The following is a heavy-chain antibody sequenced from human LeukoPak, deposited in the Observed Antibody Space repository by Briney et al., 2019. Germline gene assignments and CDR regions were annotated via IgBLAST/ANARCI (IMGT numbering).Heavy chain of an antibody. CDR3: ASSAGIAAAGAGDYYYYYGMDV. Sequence: KPSETLSLTCTVSGGSISSYYWSWIRQPPGKGLEWIGYIYYSGSTNYNPSLKSRVTISVDTSKNQFSLKLSSVTAADTAVYYCASSAGIAAAGAGDYYYYYGMDVWGQGTTVTVSS. CDR2: IYYSGST. V-gene: IGHV4-59*08. J-gene: IGHJ6*02. CDR1: GGSISSYY. D-gene: IGHD6-13*01.